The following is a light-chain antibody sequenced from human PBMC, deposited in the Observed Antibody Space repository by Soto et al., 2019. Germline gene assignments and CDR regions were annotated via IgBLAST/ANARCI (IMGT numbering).Light chain of an antibody. CDR1: QSVSIK. V-gene: IGKV3-15*01. J-gene: IGKJ5*01. Sequence: EIVITQSPATLPVSPGERATLSCRASQSVSIKLAWYQQKPGQAPRLLIYDTSTRATGIPARFSGSGSGTEFTLAISSLQSEDFAVYYCQQYNNWPPITFGQGTRLEI. CDR2: DTS. CDR3: QQYNNWPPIT.